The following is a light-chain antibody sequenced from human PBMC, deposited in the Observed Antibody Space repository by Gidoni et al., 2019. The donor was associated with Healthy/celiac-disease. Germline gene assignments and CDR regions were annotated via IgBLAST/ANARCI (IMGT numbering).Light chain of an antibody. Sequence: EIVLPPSPGTLSLSPGERATLSCRASQSASRSYLAWYQQKPGQAPKLLIYVASSRATGVPDRFSGSGSGTDFTLTISRLEPEDVAVYYCQKYGSSPLTFGGGTKVEIK. CDR3: QKYGSSPLT. V-gene: IGKV3-20*01. J-gene: IGKJ4*01. CDR2: VAS. CDR1: QSASRSY.